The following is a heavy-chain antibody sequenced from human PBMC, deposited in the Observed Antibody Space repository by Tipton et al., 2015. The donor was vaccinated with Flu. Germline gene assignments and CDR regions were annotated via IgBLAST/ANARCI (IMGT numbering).Heavy chain of an antibody. CDR2: VWYDGSNK. J-gene: IGHJ4*02. V-gene: IGHV3-33*01. CDR3: ARDGKGDNVLVDY. CDR1: GFTFSDYG. Sequence: SLRLSCAASGFTFSDYGMHWVRQAPGKGLEWVAVVWYDGSNKYYVDSVKGRFTISRDNPKNTLYLQRNSLRAEDTAFNYCARDGKGDNVLVDYWGQGTLVTVSS. D-gene: IGHD2-21*02.